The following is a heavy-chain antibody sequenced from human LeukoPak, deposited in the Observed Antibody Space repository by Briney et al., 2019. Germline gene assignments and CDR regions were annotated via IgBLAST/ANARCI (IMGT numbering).Heavy chain of an antibody. CDR2: IYYSGST. Sequence: KSSETLSLTCTVSGGSTSSYYWSWVRQPPGKGLEWIGYIYYSGSTNYNPSLKSRVTMSVDTSKNQLSLKLSSVTAADTAVYYCVRGGIVGTTARIPLFDYWGQGTLVTVSS. CDR1: GGSTSSYY. CDR3: VRGGIVGTTARIPLFDY. D-gene: IGHD1-26*01. J-gene: IGHJ4*02. V-gene: IGHV4-59*01.